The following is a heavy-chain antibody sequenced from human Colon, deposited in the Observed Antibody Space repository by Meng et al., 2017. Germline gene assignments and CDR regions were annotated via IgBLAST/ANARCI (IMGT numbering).Heavy chain of an antibody. CDR3: ARVNGDFDEAWFDP. D-gene: IGHD2-21*02. V-gene: IGHV4-61*08. CDR2: IYYTGNT. CDR1: GASVSSGDYY. J-gene: IGHJ5*02. Sequence: HVRPKEPGPCLVRPSETLSLTCTVSGASVSSGDYYWCWIRQPPGKGLEWLGYIYYTGNTNYNPYLKNRVTISLDTSNNQFSLKLTSMTAADAAIYYCARVNGDFDEAWFDPWGQGTLVTVSS.